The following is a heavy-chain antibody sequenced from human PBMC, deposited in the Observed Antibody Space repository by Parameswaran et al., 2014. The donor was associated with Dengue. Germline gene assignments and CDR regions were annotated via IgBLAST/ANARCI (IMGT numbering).Heavy chain of an antibody. CDR2: VYLSGDT. Sequence: WIRQPPGKGLEWIGSVYLSGDTYYNPSLKSRLSMSMDISENQFSLNVRSVTASDTALYYCARQRGNWFDSWGRGTLVTSPQ. D-gene: IGHD3-10*01. J-gene: IGHJ5*01. V-gene: IGHV4-39*01. CDR3: ARQRGNWFDS.